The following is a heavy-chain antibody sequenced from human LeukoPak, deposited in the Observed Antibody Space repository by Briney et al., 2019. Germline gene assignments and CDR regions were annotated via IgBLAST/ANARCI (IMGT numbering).Heavy chain of an antibody. Sequence: PGGSLRLSCAASGFTFSTFAMIWVRHAPGKGLVWVSRINSDGSSTSYADSVKGRFTISRDNAKNTLYLQMNSLRAEDTAVYYCAREGYFQNYMDVWGKGTTVTISS. CDR2: INSDGSST. CDR3: AREGYFQNYMDV. V-gene: IGHV3-74*01. J-gene: IGHJ6*03. D-gene: IGHD2-15*01. CDR1: GFTFSTFA.